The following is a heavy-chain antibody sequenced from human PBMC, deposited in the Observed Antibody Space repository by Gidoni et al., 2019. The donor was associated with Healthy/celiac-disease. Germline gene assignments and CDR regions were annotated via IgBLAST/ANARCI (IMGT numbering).Heavy chain of an antibody. CDR2: IYYSGST. V-gene: IGHV4-59*01. CDR3: ARWVRFLEWPSGWFDP. J-gene: IGHJ5*02. D-gene: IGHD3-3*01. CDR1: GGSISSYY. Sequence: QVQLQESGPGLVKPSETLSLTCTVSGGSISSYYWSWIRQPPGKGLEWIGYIYYSGSTNYNPSLKSRFTISVDTSKNQFSLKLSSVTAADTAVYYCARWVRFLEWPSGWFDPWGQGTLVTVSS.